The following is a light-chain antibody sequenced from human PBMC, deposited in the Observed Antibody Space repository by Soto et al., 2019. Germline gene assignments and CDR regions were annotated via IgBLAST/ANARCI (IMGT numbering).Light chain of an antibody. CDR3: SSYTTAATLV. CDR1: SSDIGGHDY. J-gene: IGLJ3*02. Sequence: QSALTQPASVSGSPGQSITISCTGTSSDIGGHDYVSWYQHFPGKAPKLILYGVTQRPSGISPRFSGSKSGNTASLTISGLQSEDEADYYCSSYTTAATLVFGGGTKVIVL. V-gene: IGLV2-14*01. CDR2: GVT.